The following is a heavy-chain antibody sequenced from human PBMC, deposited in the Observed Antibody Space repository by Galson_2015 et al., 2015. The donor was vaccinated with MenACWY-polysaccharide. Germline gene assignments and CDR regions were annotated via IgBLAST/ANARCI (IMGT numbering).Heavy chain of an antibody. V-gene: IGHV4-39*07. CDR3: ARVLGAARPRFDY. D-gene: IGHD6-6*01. CDR2: ISSSGST. Sequence: SETLSLTCTVSGDSISSSSYFWGWLRQPPGKGLEWIGSISSSGSTYYNPSLKSRVTISVDTSENQFSLKLNSVTAADTAVYYCARVLGAARPRFDYWGQGTLVTVSS. J-gene: IGHJ4*02. CDR1: GDSISSSSYF.